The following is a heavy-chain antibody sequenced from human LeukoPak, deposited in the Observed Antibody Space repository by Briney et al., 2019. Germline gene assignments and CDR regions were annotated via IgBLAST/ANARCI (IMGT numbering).Heavy chain of an antibody. CDR2: ISSSSSYI. CDR3: ARDFCSGGSCYLDYYYMDV. V-gene: IGHV3-21*01. J-gene: IGHJ6*03. D-gene: IGHD2-15*01. Sequence: GGSLRLSCAASGFTFSSYSMNWVRRAAGKRLEWVSSISSSSSYIYYADSVKGRFTISRDNAKNSLYLQMNSLRAEDTAVYYCARDFCSGGSCYLDYYYMDVWGKGTTVTVSS. CDR1: GFTFSSYS.